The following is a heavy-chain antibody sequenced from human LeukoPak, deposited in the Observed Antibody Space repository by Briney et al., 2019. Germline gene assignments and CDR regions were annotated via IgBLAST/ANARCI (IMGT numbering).Heavy chain of an antibody. CDR2: IYYSGST. V-gene: IGHV4-39*01. CDR1: GGSISSSSYY. Sequence: SETLSLTCTVSGGSISSSSYYWGWIRQPPGKGLEWIGSIYYSGSTYYNPSLKSRVTISVDTSKNQSSLKLSSVTAADTAAYYCARRIAALTFDYWGQGTLVTVSS. J-gene: IGHJ4*02. CDR3: ARRIAALTFDY. D-gene: IGHD6-6*01.